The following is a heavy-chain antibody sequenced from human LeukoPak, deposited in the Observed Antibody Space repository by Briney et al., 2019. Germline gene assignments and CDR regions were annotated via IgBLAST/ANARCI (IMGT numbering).Heavy chain of an antibody. CDR3: STAVYTSGLDY. D-gene: IGHD6-19*01. CDR1: GFTFSTYL. V-gene: IGHV3-15*01. CDR2: IKTKTDGGTT. J-gene: IGHJ4*02. Sequence: GGSLRLSCAASGFTFSTYLMNWVRQAPGKGLEWGGRIKTKTDGGTTDYAAPVKGRFTISRDDSKNTLYLQMNSLKTEHTAVYYCSTAVYTSGLDYWGQGTLVTVSS.